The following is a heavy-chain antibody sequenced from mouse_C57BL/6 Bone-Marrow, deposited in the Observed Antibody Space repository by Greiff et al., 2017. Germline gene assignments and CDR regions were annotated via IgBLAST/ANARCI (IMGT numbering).Heavy chain of an antibody. J-gene: IGHJ4*01. Sequence: VQLQQSGAELVRPGASVKLSCTASGFNIKDYYMHWVQQRPEQGLEWIGRIDPEDGDTEYAPKFQGKATMTAYTSSNTAYLQLSSLTSEDTAVYYCTIREGAMDYWGQGTSVTVSS. CDR3: TIREGAMDY. CDR2: IDPEDGDT. CDR1: GFNIKDYY. V-gene: IGHV14-1*01.